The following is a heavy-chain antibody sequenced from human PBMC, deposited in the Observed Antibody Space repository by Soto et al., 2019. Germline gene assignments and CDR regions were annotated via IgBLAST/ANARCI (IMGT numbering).Heavy chain of an antibody. CDR1: GGSISSSSYY. Sequence: SETLSLTCTVSGGSISSSSYYWGWIRQPPGKGLEWIGSIYYSGSTYYNPSLKSRVTISVDTSKNQFSLKLSSVTAADTAVYYCARPGGGSLDYYYYMDVWGKGTTVTVSS. J-gene: IGHJ6*03. CDR2: IYYSGST. D-gene: IGHD2-15*01. CDR3: ARPGGGSLDYYYYMDV. V-gene: IGHV4-39*01.